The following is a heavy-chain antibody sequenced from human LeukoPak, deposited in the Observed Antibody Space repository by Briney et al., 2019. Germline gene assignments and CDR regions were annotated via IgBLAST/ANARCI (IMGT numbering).Heavy chain of an antibody. D-gene: IGHD5-12*01. CDR3: ARHGSRVMATIEDS. Sequence: PSETLSLTCTVSGVSISTRNYYWGWIRQPPGKGLEWIGNIFYGGSTYYSPSFKSRLTISIDTSKSQFSLQLSSVTAADTAVYYCARHGSRVMATIEDSWGQGTLVIVSS. V-gene: IGHV4-39*01. J-gene: IGHJ4*02. CDR1: GVSISTRNYY. CDR2: IFYGGST.